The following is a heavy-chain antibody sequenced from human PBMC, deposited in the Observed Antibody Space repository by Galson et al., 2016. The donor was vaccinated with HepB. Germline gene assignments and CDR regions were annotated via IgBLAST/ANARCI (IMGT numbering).Heavy chain of an antibody. J-gene: IGHJ4*02. CDR2: FTASGAVP. Sequence: SLRLSCAASGFTFSNYAMTWVRQAPGKGLEGVSAFTASGAVPYYADSVKGRFTLSRDTSKNTLYLQMNSLRVGDTAIYYCAKGGDGYIRYYDSWGQGTLVTVSS. D-gene: IGHD5-24*01. V-gene: IGHV3-23*01. CDR3: AKGGDGYIRYYDS. CDR1: GFTFSNYA.